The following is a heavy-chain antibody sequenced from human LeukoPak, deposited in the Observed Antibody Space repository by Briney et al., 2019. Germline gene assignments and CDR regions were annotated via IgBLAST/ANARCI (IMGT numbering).Heavy chain of an antibody. Sequence: PGGSLRLSCAASGFTFDDYAMHWVRQAPGKGLEWVSGISCNSGSIGYADSVKGRFTISRDNAKNSLYLQMNSLRAEDTALYYCAKGLGFGELLSGFDPWGQGTLVTVSS. CDR2: ISCNSGSI. CDR1: GFTFDDYA. CDR3: AKGLGFGELLSGFDP. D-gene: IGHD3-10*01. V-gene: IGHV3-9*01. J-gene: IGHJ5*02.